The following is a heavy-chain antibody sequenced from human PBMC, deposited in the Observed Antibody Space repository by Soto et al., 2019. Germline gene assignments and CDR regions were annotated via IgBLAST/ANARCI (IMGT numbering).Heavy chain of an antibody. J-gene: IGHJ4*02. CDR2: ISGSGGST. V-gene: IGHV3-23*01. CDR3: AKSAAGGYSYGIDY. CDR1: VCTFSSYA. D-gene: IGHD5-18*01. Sequence: PGGSLRLSCASSVCTFSSYAMSCVRQSPGKWLEWVSAISGSGGSTYYADSVKGRFTISRDNSKNTLYLQMNSLRAEDTAVYYCAKSAAGGYSYGIDYWGQGTLVTVSS.